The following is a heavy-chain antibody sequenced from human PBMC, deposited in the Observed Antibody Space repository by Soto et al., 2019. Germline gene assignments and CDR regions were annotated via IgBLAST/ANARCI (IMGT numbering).Heavy chain of an antibody. Sequence: EVQLVESGGGLVQPGGSLRLSCAASGFTFSSYSMNWVRQAPGKGLEWVSYISSSSSNIYYADSVKGRFTISRDNAKNSLYLQMNSLRDEDTAVYYCARESRFLEWLSLNWFDSWGQGTLGTVSS. CDR3: ARESRFLEWLSLNWFDS. J-gene: IGHJ5*01. V-gene: IGHV3-48*02. CDR1: GFTFSSYS. D-gene: IGHD3-3*01. CDR2: ISSSSSNI.